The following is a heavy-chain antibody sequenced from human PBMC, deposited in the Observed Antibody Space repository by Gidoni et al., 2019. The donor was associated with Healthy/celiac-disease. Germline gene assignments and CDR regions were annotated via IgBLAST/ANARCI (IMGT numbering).Heavy chain of an antibody. D-gene: IGHD6-6*01. J-gene: IGHJ4*02. V-gene: IGHV3-23*01. CDR2: ISGSGGST. CDR3: AKALGGVGSSSVYPAY. CDR1: GFPFSIYA. Sequence: EVQLLESGGGLVQPGGSLRLSCAASGFPFSIYAMSWVRQAPGKGLEWVSAISGSGGSTYYADSVKGRFTISRDNSKNTLYLQMNSLRAEDTAVYYCAKALGGVGSSSVYPAYWGQGTLVTVSS.